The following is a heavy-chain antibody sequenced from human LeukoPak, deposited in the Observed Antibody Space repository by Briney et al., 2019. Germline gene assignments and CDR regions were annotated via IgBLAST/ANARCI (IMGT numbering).Heavy chain of an antibody. Sequence: PSETLSLTCSVSGGSIGSYYWNWIRQPAGKGLEWIGRIYASGTTNYNPSLKSRLTMSVDTSKNQVSLKLSSVTAADTAVYYCARDPSYSSGWFDYWGQGTLVTVSS. D-gene: IGHD6-19*01. CDR3: ARDPSYSSGWFDY. CDR1: GGSIGSYY. CDR2: IYASGTT. J-gene: IGHJ4*02. V-gene: IGHV4-4*07.